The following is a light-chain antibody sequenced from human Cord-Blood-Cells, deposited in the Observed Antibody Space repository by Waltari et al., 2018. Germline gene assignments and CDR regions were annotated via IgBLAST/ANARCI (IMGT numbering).Light chain of an antibody. CDR2: AAS. CDR3: QQSYSTPRT. V-gene: IGKV1-39*01. CDR1: QSISSY. J-gene: IGKJ1*01. Sequence: DIQMTQSPSSLSASVGDRVTITCRASQSISSYLNWYQQKPGKAPKLLIYAASSLQSGVPSMFSVSGSGTDFTLTISSVQPEDFATYYCQQSYSTPRTFVQGTKVEI.